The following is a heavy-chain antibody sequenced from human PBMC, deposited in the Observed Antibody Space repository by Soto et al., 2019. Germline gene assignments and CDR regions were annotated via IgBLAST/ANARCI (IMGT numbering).Heavy chain of an antibody. D-gene: IGHD2-21*02. CDR2: ISYDGTNK. Sequence: SLRLSCAASGFTFRNFGMHWVRQAPGKGLEWVAVISYDGTNKYYADSVKGRFTISRDNSKNTLYLQINSLRAEDMAVYYCAKAVPPFVVVTASDYWGQGTLVTVSS. CDR3: AKAVPPFVVVTASDY. CDR1: GFTFRNFG. J-gene: IGHJ4*02. V-gene: IGHV3-30*18.